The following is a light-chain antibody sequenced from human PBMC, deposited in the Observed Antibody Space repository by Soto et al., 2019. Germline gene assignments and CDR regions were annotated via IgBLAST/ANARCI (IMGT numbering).Light chain of an antibody. J-gene: IGKJ2*01. CDR1: QSVSTSY. CDR3: QQYGSSPGYT. V-gene: IGKV3-20*01. CDR2: GAS. Sequence: EIVLTQSPGTLSLSPGERATLSCRASQSVSTSYLTWYQQKPGQAPRVLVYGASRRATGIPDRFSGSGSGTDFTLTISRLEPEDFAVYYCQQYGSSPGYTFGQGTKLEI.